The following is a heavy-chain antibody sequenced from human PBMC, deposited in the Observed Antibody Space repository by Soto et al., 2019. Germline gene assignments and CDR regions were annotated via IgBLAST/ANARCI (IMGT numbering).Heavy chain of an antibody. CDR3: ARAHSRGWYHHLDY. D-gene: IGHD6-19*01. V-gene: IGHV5-10-1*04. CDR2: IDPSDSYT. CDR1: GYSFRNYW. J-gene: IGHJ4*02. Sequence: GESLKISCKASGYSFRNYWIGWVRQMPAKGLEWMGSIDPSDSYTNYSPSFQGQVTISTDKSVSTAYLQWTSLEASDTAMYYCARAHSRGWYHHLDYWGQGSTVTVSS.